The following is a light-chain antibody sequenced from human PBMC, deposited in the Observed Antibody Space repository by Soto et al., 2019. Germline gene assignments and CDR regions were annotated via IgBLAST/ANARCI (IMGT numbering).Light chain of an antibody. V-gene: IGKV3-15*01. CDR2: DAS. CDR3: QQYYNWPPYS. CDR1: QYINTR. J-gene: IGKJ2*01. Sequence: EIVLTQSPATLSSFPGDRVTLSCRASQYINTRLAWYRQTPGQAPRLLIFDASTRATGIPARFTASGSGTDFTLTITGLRSEDFAVYYCQQYYNWPPYSFGQGTKVDNK.